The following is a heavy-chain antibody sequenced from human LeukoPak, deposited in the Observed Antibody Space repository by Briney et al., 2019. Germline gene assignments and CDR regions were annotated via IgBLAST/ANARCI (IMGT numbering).Heavy chain of an antibody. V-gene: IGHV3-53*01. D-gene: IGHD3-10*01. CDR3: ARENNFGSGMDV. CDR2: IYSGGST. J-gene: IGHJ6*02. Sequence: GGSLRLSCAASGFNFNTYSMNWVRQAPGKGLQWVSVIYSGGSTYYADSVKGRFTISRDNSKNTLHLQMNSLRAEDTAVYYCARENNFGSGMDVWGQGTTVTVSS. CDR1: GFNFNTYS.